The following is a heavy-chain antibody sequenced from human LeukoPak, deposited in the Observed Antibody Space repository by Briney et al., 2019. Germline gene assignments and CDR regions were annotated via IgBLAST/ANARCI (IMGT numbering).Heavy chain of an antibody. J-gene: IGHJ4*02. CDR3: ARVAVITAAGTYDY. D-gene: IGHD6-13*01. CDR1: GFTFSTYA. V-gene: IGHV3-23*01. CDR2: ISNGGGST. Sequence: GGSLRLSCAASGFTFSTYAMIWVRQAPGKGLEWVSVISNGGGSTQYADSVKGRFTISRDNSKNTVYLQMNSLRDEDTAVYYCARVAVITAAGTYDYWGQGTLVTVSS.